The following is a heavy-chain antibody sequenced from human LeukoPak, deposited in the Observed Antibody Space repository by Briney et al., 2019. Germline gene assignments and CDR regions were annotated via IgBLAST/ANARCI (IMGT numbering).Heavy chain of an antibody. Sequence: ASVKVSCKVSGDSLTDLSMHWVRQAPGKGLEWRGGSVLEDAETVYAQKFEDRLIVTEDTSTGTAYMELRSLTSEDTALYYCATGASTAMRGLDVWGQGTTVTVSS. D-gene: IGHD2-2*01. CDR2: SVLEDAET. CDR3: ATGASTAMRGLDV. CDR1: GDSLTDLS. V-gene: IGHV1-24*01. J-gene: IGHJ6*02.